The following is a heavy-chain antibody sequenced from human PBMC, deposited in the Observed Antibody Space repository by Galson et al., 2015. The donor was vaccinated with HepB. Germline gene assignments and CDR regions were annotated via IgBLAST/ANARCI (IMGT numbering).Heavy chain of an antibody. V-gene: IGHV3-30-3*01. J-gene: IGHJ3*02. Sequence: SLRLSCAASGFTFSGYAMHWVRQAPGKGLEWVAVISYDGSNKYYADSVKGRFTISRDNAKNSLYLQMNRLRVDDTAMYYCTRRNVFDIWGRGTMVTVSS. CDR2: ISYDGSNK. CDR3: TRRNVFDI. CDR1: GFTFSGYA.